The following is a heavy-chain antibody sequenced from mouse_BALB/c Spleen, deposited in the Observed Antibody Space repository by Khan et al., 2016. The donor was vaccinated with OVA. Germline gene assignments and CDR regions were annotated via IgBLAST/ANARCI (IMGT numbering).Heavy chain of an antibody. CDR2: ISYSGST. CDR3: AITARIKY. D-gene: IGHD1-2*01. CDR1: GYSITTGYG. J-gene: IGHJ2*01. V-gene: IGHV3-1*02. Sequence: QLEESGPDLVKPSQSLSLTCTVTGYSITTGYGWNWIRQFPGNKLEWMGYISYSGSTNYNPSLKRRISITRDTSKNQLFLQLNSVTTEDTATYDCAITARIKYWGQGTTVTGSS.